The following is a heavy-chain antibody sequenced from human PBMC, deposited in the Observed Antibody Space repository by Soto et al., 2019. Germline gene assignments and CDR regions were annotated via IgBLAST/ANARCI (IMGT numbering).Heavy chain of an antibody. J-gene: IGHJ4*02. CDR2: VSGSGDST. V-gene: IGHV3-23*01. CDR3: ATSNYGERD. D-gene: IGHD3-10*01. CDR1: GFTLSEYG. Sequence: ELQVLESGGGLVQPGGSLRLTCAASGFTLSEYGTSWVRQAPGKELEWVSFVSGSGDSTYYTDSVKGRFTISRDSSKNTVCLQMNSLRAEDTAVYYCATSNYGERDWGQGTLVTVSS.